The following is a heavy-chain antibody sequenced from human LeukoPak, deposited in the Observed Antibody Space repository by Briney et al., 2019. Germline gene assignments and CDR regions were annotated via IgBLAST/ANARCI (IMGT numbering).Heavy chain of an antibody. CDR1: GGSISSYY. CDR3: ARGIHYCSSTSCYSHFDY. CDR2: IYYSGST. Sequence: SETLSLTCTVSGGSISSYYWSWIRQPPGKGLEWIGYIYYSGSTNYNPPLKSRVTISVDTSKNQFSLKLSSVTAADTAVYYCARGIHYCSSTSCYSHFDYWGQGTLVTVSS. V-gene: IGHV4-59*01. J-gene: IGHJ4*02. D-gene: IGHD2-2*01.